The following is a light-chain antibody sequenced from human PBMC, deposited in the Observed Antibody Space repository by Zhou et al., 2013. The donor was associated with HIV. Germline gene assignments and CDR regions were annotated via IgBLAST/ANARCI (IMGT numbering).Light chain of an antibody. V-gene: IGKV1-12*01. CDR2: AAS. CDR1: QDVSIW. J-gene: IGKJ5*01. CDR3: QQANSFPPT. Sequence: DIQMTQSPSSVSASVGDRVTITCRASQDVSIWLAWYQQKPGKAPKLLIYAASSLHSGVPSRFSGSGSGTDFTLTINSLQPEDFATYFCQQANSFPPTFGQGTRLEIK.